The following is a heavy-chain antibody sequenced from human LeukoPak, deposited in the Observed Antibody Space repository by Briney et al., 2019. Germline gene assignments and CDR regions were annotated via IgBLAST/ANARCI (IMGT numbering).Heavy chain of an antibody. D-gene: IGHD4-23*01. CDR3: SKDGPYGGNDFYYCMYV. CDR2: ISYDGSNK. CDR1: GFTFSSYG. J-gene: IGHJ6*02. V-gene: IGHV3-30*18. Sequence: GRSLRLSCAASGFTFSSYGMHWVSEAPGKGLEGVAVISYDGSNKYYADSVKGGFTISRDNYKNTLYLQMNSLRAEDTAVYYCSKDGPYGGNDFYYCMYVWGQGTTVTVSS.